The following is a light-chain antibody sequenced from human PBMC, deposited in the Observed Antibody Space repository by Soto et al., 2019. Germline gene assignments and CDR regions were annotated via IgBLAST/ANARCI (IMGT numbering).Light chain of an antibody. Sequence: EIVLTQSPGTLSLSPGERATLSCRASQSVSSDYLAWYQQKPGQAPNLLIYGASDRAAGIPDRFSGSGSGTDFTLTISRLEPDDFAVYYCQQYGASLPWTFGQGTKVDIK. V-gene: IGKV3-20*01. CDR2: GAS. CDR1: QSVSSDY. CDR3: QQYGASLPWT. J-gene: IGKJ1*01.